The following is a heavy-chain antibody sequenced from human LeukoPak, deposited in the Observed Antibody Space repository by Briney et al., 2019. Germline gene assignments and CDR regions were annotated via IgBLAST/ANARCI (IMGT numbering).Heavy chain of an antibody. V-gene: IGHV4-59*01. J-gene: IGHJ6*03. D-gene: IGHD3-3*01. Sequence: SETLSLTCTVSGGSISSYYWSWIRQPPGKGLEWIGYIYYSGSTNYNPSLKSRVTISVDTSKNQFSLELSSVTAADTAVYYCARGPRLYDFWSGSVTGPNYYMDVWGKGTTVTVSS. CDR1: GGSISSYY. CDR3: ARGPRLYDFWSGSVTGPNYYMDV. CDR2: IYYSGST.